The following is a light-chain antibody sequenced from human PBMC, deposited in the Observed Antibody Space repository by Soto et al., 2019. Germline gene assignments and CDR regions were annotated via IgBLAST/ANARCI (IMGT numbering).Light chain of an antibody. V-gene: IGKV1-27*01. J-gene: IGKJ3*01. CDR1: QSISNY. Sequence: DIQMTQSPSSLSVSAGDRATITCRASQSISNYLAWYQQKPGKVPKLLIYAASTLQSGVPSRFSGSGSGTDFTLTISSLQPEDVATYYCQQYNSAPQTFGPGTKVDIK. CDR3: QQYNSAPQT. CDR2: AAS.